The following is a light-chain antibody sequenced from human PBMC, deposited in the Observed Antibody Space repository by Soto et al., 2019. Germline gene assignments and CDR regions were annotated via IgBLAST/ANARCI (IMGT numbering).Light chain of an antibody. Sequence: DIQMTQSPSTLAASVGDSVTITCRASQSISNWLAWYQQSPGKAPKLLIYDVSNLQNGVPSRFSGSGYGTEFSITISGLQPDDFATYYCQQYRSYSPYTFGQGTKVDI. V-gene: IGKV1-5*01. J-gene: IGKJ2*01. CDR2: DVS. CDR1: QSISNW. CDR3: QQYRSYSPYT.